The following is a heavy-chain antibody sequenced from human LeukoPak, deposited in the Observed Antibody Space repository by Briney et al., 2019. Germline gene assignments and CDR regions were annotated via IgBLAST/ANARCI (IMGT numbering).Heavy chain of an antibody. Sequence: SETLSLTCTVSGGSISTSSYYWGWIRQPPGKGLEWIGSMYYSGSTYYNPSLKSRVTISVDTSKNQFSLRLSSVTAADTAVYYCASPVHHNWFDPWGQGTLVTVSS. CDR1: GGSISTSSYY. J-gene: IGHJ5*02. CDR3: ASPVHHNWFDP. V-gene: IGHV4-39*01. CDR2: MYYSGST.